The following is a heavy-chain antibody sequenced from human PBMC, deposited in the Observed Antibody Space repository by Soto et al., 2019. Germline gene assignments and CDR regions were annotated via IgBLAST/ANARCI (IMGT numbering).Heavy chain of an antibody. CDR3: AKEDTAINSLDY. D-gene: IGHD2-15*01. J-gene: IGHJ4*02. V-gene: IGHV3-48*03. CDR2: ISSSGSMM. CDR1: GFTFDNYE. Sequence: EVQLVESGGGLVQPGGSLRLSCAASGFTFDNYEMTWVRQAPGKGLEWLSYISSSGSMMYYADSVKGRFTISRDNPKNSLYLQMNSLRAEDTAVYYCAKEDTAINSLDYWGQGTLVTVSS.